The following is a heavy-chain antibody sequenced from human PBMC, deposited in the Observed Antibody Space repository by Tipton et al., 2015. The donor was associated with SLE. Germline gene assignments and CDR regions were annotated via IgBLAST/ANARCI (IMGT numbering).Heavy chain of an antibody. D-gene: IGHD3-10*01. V-gene: IGHV1-8*01. CDR2: MTPNSGHT. CDR1: GYTFANYD. J-gene: IGHJ6*02. CDR3: ARGSVIRTVSFGVDV. Sequence: QVQLVQSGAEVKQPGASVKVSCKASGYTFANYDINWVRQATGQGLEWMGWMTPNSGHTGYAQKFQGRVTMTRNTSISTAYMELRSLRSEDTAVYYCARGSVIRTVSFGVDVWGQGTTVIVSS.